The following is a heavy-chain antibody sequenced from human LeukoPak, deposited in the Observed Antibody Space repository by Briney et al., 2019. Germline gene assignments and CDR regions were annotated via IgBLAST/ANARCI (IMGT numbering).Heavy chain of an antibody. J-gene: IGHJ4*02. CDR2: IYYSGST. Sequence: SETLSLTCTVSGGSVSSGSYYWSWIRQPPGKGLEWIGYIYYSGSTNYNPSLKTRVTISVDTSKNQLSLKLRSVTAADTAVYYCARDDRRYCSGGTCYSRDYWGQGTLVTVSS. CDR1: GGSVSSGSYY. D-gene: IGHD2-15*01. CDR3: ARDDRRYCSGGTCYSRDY. V-gene: IGHV4-61*01.